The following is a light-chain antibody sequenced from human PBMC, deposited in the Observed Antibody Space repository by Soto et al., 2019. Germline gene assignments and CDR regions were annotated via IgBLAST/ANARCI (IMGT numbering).Light chain of an antibody. J-gene: IGKJ1*01. V-gene: IGKV3-11*01. CDR2: AAS. CDR1: QSINNY. CDR3: QQRHSTPTT. Sequence: DIQWTQSPASLSVSAGERVTLPCRASQSINNYLAWYPQRPGQDPRILMYAASSMPTGVPARFSGSVSGTDFTLTISSLQPEDFATYECQQRHSTPTTFCQGTKVDIK.